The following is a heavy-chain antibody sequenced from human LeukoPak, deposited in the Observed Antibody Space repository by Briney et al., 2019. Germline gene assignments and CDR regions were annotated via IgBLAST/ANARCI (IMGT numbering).Heavy chain of an antibody. V-gene: IGHV4-34*01. J-gene: IGHJ4*02. D-gene: IGHD3-22*01. CDR1: GGSFTGYD. Sequence: SETLSLTCVVHGGSFTGYDWSWIRQSPGKGLEWIGEVNHDGNTNYNPSLKSRVTISIETTKNQFSLKLTSVTAADTAVYFCARPTNYFDSSGYPSPFDYWGQGTLVTVSS. CDR3: ARPTNYFDSSGYPSPFDY. CDR2: VNHDGNT.